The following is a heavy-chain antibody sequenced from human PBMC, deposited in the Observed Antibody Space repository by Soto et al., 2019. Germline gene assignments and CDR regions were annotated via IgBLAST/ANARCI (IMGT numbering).Heavy chain of an antibody. CDR2: IYWNDDE. CDR1: GFSLSTSGVG. D-gene: IGHD3-9*01. J-gene: IGHJ4*02. CDR3: ALQYDDILAYNVDPVNFDF. V-gene: IGHV2-5*01. Sequence: QITLKESGPPLVKPTQTLTLTCTFSGFSLSTSGVGVGWIRQAPGKAPEWLAVIYWNDDERYSPSLKSRLTITKDTSKNQVVLSMTNMDPVDTATYYCALQYDDILAYNVDPVNFDFWGQGTLVTVSS.